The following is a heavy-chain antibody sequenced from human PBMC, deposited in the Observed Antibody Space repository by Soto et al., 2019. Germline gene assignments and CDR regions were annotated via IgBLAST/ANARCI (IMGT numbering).Heavy chain of an antibody. D-gene: IGHD3-3*01. CDR2: IIPILGIA. CDR1: GGTFSSYT. Sequence: SVKVSCKASGGTFSSYTISWVRQAPGQGLEWMGRIIPILGIANYAQKFQGRVTITADKSTSTAYMELSSLRSEDTAVYYCASWGSTYYDFWSGYPFDYWGQGTLVTVSS. V-gene: IGHV1-69*02. CDR3: ASWGSTYYDFWSGYPFDY. J-gene: IGHJ4*02.